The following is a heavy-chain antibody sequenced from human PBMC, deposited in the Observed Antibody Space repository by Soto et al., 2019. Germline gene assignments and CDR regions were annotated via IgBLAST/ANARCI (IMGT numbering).Heavy chain of an antibody. CDR2: MYTKERT. Sequence: PSETLSLTCTVSGGSITNYYWSWIRQPAGKGLEWIGRMYTKERTNYNLSFKSRVTMSVDTSKNQFSLKLSSVTAADTAVYYCARESTVVTLRTFDIWGQGTMVTVSS. V-gene: IGHV4-4*07. J-gene: IGHJ3*02. D-gene: IGHD2-21*02. CDR1: GGSITNYY. CDR3: ARESTVVTLRTFDI.